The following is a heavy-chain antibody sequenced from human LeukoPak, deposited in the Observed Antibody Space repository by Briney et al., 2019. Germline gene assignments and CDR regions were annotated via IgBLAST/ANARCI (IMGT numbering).Heavy chain of an antibody. CDR3: ARLYDSSLNDAFDI. V-gene: IGHV4-30-2*01. CDR1: GGSISSGGYS. D-gene: IGHD3-22*01. Sequence: SQTLSLTCAVSGGSISSGGYSWSWIRQPPGKGLEWIGYIYHSGSTYYNPSLESRVTISVDRSKNQFSLKLSPVTAADTAVYYCARLYDSSLNDAFDIWGQGTMVTVSS. CDR2: IYHSGST. J-gene: IGHJ3*02.